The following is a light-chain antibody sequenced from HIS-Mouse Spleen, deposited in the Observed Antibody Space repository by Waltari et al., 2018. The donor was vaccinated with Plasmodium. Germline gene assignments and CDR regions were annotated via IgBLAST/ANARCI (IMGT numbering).Light chain of an antibody. CDR2: EES. V-gene: IGLV3-10*01. CDR1: ALPKKY. CDR3: YSTDSSGNHRV. J-gene: IGLJ3*02. Sequence: SYELTQPPSVSVSPGQTARITCSGDALPKKYAYWYQQKSGQAPVLVIYEESKRPSGIPERFSGSSSGTMATLTIGGAQVEDEAYYYCYSTDSSGNHRVFGGGTKLTVL.